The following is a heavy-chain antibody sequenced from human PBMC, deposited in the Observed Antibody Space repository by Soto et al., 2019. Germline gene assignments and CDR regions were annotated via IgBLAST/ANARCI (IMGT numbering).Heavy chain of an antibody. CDR2: INSDGST. V-gene: IGHV3-53*01. Sequence: EVQLVESGGGLIPPGGSLRLSCAASGFLVNSAYMTWVRQAPGKGLEWLSMINSDGSTLYAESVKGRFTISRDNSKNRLDLQMSSLRADDTAMYYCARSGYSFAWGYWGQGTLVIVTS. CDR3: ARSGYSFAWGY. D-gene: IGHD5-18*01. J-gene: IGHJ4*02. CDR1: GFLVNSAY.